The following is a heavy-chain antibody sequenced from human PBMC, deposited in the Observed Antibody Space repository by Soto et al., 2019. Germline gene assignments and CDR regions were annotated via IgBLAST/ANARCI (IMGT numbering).Heavy chain of an antibody. CDR1: GGTISSWY. J-gene: IGHJ4*02. D-gene: IGHD1-26*01. CDR2: IHYSGST. V-gene: IGHV4-59*08. CDR3: ARRYGSDIDY. Sequence: QVQLQESGPGLVKPSDTLSLTCTVSGGTISSWYWSWIRQPPGKGLEWIGYIHYSGSTNCNPSLKSRVHTSVDTSKNQFSLKLSYVTAADTAVYYCARRYGSDIDYWGQGTLVTVSS.